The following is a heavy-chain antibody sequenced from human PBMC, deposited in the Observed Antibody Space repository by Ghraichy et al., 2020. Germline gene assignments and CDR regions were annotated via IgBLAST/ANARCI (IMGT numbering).Heavy chain of an antibody. CDR3: ARGPIAVAKTDY. Sequence: ALVKVSCKASGYTFTSYDINWVRQATGQGLEWMGWMNPNSGNTGYAQKFQGRVTMTRNTSISTAYMELSSLRSEDTAVYYCARGPIAVAKTDYWGQGTLVTVSS. CDR2: MNPNSGNT. D-gene: IGHD6-19*01. V-gene: IGHV1-8*01. CDR1: GYTFTSYD. J-gene: IGHJ4*02.